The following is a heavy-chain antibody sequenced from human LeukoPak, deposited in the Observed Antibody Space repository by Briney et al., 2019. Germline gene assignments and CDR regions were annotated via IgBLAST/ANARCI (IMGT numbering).Heavy chain of an antibody. CDR2: ISSSGSTI. CDR1: GFTFSDSY. Sequence: GRSLRLSCAASGFTFSDSYMSWIRQAPGKGLEYISYISSSGSTIYYADSVKSRFTLSRDNARNSLALKMNSLRAEDMAVYYWARVKYSFDYWGQGTLVTVSS. J-gene: IGHJ4*02. CDR3: ARVKYSFDY. V-gene: IGHV3-11*01.